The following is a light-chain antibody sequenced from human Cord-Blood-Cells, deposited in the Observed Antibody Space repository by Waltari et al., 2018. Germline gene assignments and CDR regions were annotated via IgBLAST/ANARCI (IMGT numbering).Light chain of an antibody. Sequence: NFMLTQPHSVSESPGKTVTISCPRSSGSIASNYLQWYQQRPGSSPTPVIYEDNQRPSGVPDRFSGSIDSSSNSASLTISGLKTEDEADYYCQSYDSSNVVFGGGTKLTVL. V-gene: IGLV6-57*01. CDR2: EDN. CDR1: SGSIASNY. CDR3: QSYDSSNVV. J-gene: IGLJ2*01.